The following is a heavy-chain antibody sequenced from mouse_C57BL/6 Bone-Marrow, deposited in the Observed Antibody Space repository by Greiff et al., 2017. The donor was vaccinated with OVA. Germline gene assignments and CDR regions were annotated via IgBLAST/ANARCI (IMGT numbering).Heavy chain of an antibody. V-gene: IGHV1-72*01. CDR3: ARWRWLALGGFDY. Sequence: VQLQQPGAELVKPGASVKLSCKASGYTFTSYWMHWVKQRPGRGLEWIGRIDPNSGGTKYNEKFKSKATLTVDKPSSTAYMQLSSLTAEDSAVYYCARWRWLALGGFDYWGQGTTLTVSS. CDR1: GYTFTSYW. J-gene: IGHJ2*01. D-gene: IGHD2-3*01. CDR2: IDPNSGGT.